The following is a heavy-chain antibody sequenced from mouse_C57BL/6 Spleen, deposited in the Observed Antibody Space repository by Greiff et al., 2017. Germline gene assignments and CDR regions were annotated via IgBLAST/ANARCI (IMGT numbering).Heavy chain of an antibody. CDR2: IDPSDSYT. J-gene: IGHJ4*01. Sequence: VQLQQPGAELVRPGTSVKLSCKASGYTFTSYWMHWVKQRPGQGLEWIGVIDPSDSYTNYNQKFKGKATLTVDTSSSTAYMQLSSLTSEDSAVYYCARSTGGYSNFYYYAMDYWGQGTSVTVSS. CDR1: GYTFTSYW. CDR3: ARSTGGYSNFYYYAMDY. V-gene: IGHV1-59*01. D-gene: IGHD2-5*01.